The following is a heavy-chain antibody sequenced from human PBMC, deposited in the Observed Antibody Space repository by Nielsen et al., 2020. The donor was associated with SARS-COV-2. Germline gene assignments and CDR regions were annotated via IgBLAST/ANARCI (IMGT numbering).Heavy chain of an antibody. Sequence: GGSLRLSCAASGFTFGDAIIHWVRQASGKGLEWVGRIRSKANNYETAYAASVRGRFTISRDESESKAYLQMNSLKTEDTAVYFCARGNLVVVPSPILGLGPIYFYFYLDVWGKGASVTVS. J-gene: IGHJ6*03. CDR1: GFTFGDAI. CDR3: ARGNLVVVPSPILGLGPIYFYFYLDV. CDR2: IRSKANNYET. D-gene: IGHD2-21*01. V-gene: IGHV3-73*01.